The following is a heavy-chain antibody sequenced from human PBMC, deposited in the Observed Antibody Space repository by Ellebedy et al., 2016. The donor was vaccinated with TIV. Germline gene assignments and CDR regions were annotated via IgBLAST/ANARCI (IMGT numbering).Heavy chain of an antibody. D-gene: IGHD1-26*01. CDR2: IYATGNT. V-gene: IGHV4-4*07. CDR1: GGSISNYY. Sequence: SETLSLTXAVSGGSISNYYWNWIRQPAGKGLEWIGRIYATGNTNYSPSLKSRVTMSVDTSKNQFSLELSSVTAADTAVYYRARSLWGLRSPFYYWGQGTLVTGSS. CDR3: ARSLWGLRSPFYY. J-gene: IGHJ4*02.